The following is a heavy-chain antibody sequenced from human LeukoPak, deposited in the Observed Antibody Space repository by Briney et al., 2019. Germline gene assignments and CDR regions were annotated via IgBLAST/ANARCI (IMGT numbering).Heavy chain of an antibody. CDR2: IYPGDSDT. V-gene: IGHV5-51*01. D-gene: IGHD4-17*01. CDR3: ARHVATVTPEDYYYYYMDV. CDR1: GYSFTTYW. Sequence: GESLKISCKGSGYSFTTYWTGWVRQLPGKGLDWMGLIYPGDSDTRYSPSFQGQVTISADKSISTAYLQWSSLKASDTAMYYCARHVATVTPEDYYYYYMDVWGKGTTVTVSS. J-gene: IGHJ6*03.